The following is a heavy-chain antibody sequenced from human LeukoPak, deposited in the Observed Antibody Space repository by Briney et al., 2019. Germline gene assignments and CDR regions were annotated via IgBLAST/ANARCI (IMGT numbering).Heavy chain of an antibody. CDR2: ISAYNGNT. D-gene: IGHD5-18*01. CDR3: ARGNGYTYGFEADY. Sequence: GASVKVSCKASGYTFTSYGISWVRQAPGQGLEWMGWISAYNGNTNYAQKLQGRVTMTTDTSPSTAYPDLRSLRSDATAVYYCARGNGYTYGFEADYWGQGPLVTVSS. CDR1: GYTFTSYG. V-gene: IGHV1-18*01. J-gene: IGHJ4*02.